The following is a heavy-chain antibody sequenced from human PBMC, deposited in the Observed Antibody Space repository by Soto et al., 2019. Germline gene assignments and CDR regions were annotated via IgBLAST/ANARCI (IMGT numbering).Heavy chain of an antibody. J-gene: IGHJ6*01. CDR3: VSGPSGRSGWGSDV. D-gene: IGHD6-25*01. CDR1: AGRPSGCY. V-gene: IGHV4-34*01. Sequence: TLRRPCSLYAGRPSGCYWSWIRHPHGKGLECMAEIKHSGSNAYNLSLKSRVTISEGTYKNQFALKLRSVTAPDPAVYYCVSGPSGRSGWGSDVWGQGTTVTV. CDR2: IKHSGSN.